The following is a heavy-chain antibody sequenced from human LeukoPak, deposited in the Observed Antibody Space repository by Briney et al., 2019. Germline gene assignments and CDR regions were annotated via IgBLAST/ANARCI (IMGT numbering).Heavy chain of an antibody. V-gene: IGHV1-8*01. CDR3: ATGGSSGFGSQH. Sequence: GASVSVSYRASGYTFTIYDMNWVRQAAGQGREGMGWMNPNSGNTGYAQKFQGSVTMTTNTSISTAYMELSSLRSEDTAVYYCATGGSSGFGSQHWGQGTLVTVSS. J-gene: IGHJ1*01. D-gene: IGHD3-22*01. CDR2: MNPNSGNT. CDR1: GYTFTIYD.